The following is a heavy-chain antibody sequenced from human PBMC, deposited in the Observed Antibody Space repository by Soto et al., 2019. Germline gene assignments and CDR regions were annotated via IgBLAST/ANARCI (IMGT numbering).Heavy chain of an antibody. D-gene: IGHD2-15*01. V-gene: IGHV1-2*04. CDR2: INPNSGGT. CDR1: GYTFTGYY. Sequence: ASVKVSCKASGYTFTGYYMHWVRQAPGQGLEWMGWINPNSGGTNYAQKFQGWVTMTRDTSISTAYMELSRLRSDDTAVYYCARDGRVVAATNYYYYGMDVWGQGTTVTVSS. CDR3: ARDGRVVAATNYYYYGMDV. J-gene: IGHJ6*02.